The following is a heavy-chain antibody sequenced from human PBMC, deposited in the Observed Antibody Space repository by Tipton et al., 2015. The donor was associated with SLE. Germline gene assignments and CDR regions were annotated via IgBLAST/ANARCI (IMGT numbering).Heavy chain of an antibody. J-gene: IGHJ4*02. CDR2: IYYSGST. Sequence: TLSLTCTVSGGSISSSSYYWGWIRQPPGKGLEWIGSIYYSGSTYYNPSLKSRVTISVDTSKNQFSLKLSSVTAAGTAVYYCARGNGWELPRYYFDCWGQGTLVTVSS. V-gene: IGHV4-39*07. CDR3: ARGNGWELPRYYFDC. D-gene: IGHD1-26*01. CDR1: GGSISSSSYY.